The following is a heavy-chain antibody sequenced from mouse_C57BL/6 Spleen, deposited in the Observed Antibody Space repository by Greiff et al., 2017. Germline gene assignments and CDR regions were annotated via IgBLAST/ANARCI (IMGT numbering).Heavy chain of an antibody. CDR2: INPSNGGN. CDR1: GYTFTSYW. V-gene: IGHV1-53*01. Sequence: QVQLQQPGTELVQPGASVKLSCKASGYTFTSYWMHWVKQRPGQGLEWIGNINPSNGGNNYNEKFKSKATLTVDKSSSTAYMQLSSLTSEDSAVYYCARDYYDGYYFDYWGQGTTLTVSS. D-gene: IGHD2-3*01. CDR3: ARDYYDGYYFDY. J-gene: IGHJ2*01.